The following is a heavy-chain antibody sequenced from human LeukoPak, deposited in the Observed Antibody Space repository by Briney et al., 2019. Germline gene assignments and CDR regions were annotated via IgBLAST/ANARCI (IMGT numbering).Heavy chain of an antibody. CDR3: ARERRVVIGGLSSDTTLGGSDFDY. D-gene: IGHD3-22*01. CDR1: GFTFSSYG. V-gene: IGHV3-23*01. J-gene: IGHJ4*02. CDR2: ISGSGGST. Sequence: PGGSLRLSCAASGFTFSSYGMSWVRQAPGKGLEWVSAISGSGGSTYYADSVKGRFTISRDNSKNTLYLQMNSLRAEDTAVYYCARERRVVIGGLSSDTTLGGSDFDYWGQGTLVTVSS.